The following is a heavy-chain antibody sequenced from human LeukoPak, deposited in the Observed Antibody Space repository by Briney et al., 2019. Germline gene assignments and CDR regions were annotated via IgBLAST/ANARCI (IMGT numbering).Heavy chain of an antibody. CDR1: GGSISSYY. CDR2: IYYSGST. CDR3: ARALVVPAAMVNWFDT. Sequence: ASETLSLTCTVSGGSISSYYWSWIRQPPGKGLEWIGYIYYSGSTNYNPSLKSRVTISVDTSKNQFSLKLSSVTAADTAVYYCARALVVPAAMVNWFDTWGPGAPVSVSS. V-gene: IGHV4-59*01. D-gene: IGHD2-2*01. J-gene: IGHJ5*01.